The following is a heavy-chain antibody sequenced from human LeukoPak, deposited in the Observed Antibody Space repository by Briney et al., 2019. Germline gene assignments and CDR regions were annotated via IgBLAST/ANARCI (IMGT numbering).Heavy chain of an antibody. D-gene: IGHD1-26*01. J-gene: IGHJ4*02. Sequence: PSETLSLTCAVYGGSFSGYYWSWIRQPPGKGLEWIGEINHSGSTYYNPSLKSRVTISVDTSKNQFSLKLTSVTAADTAVYYCASPSGTYYSRFHYWGQGALVTVSS. CDR3: ASPSGTYYSRFHY. CDR2: INHSGST. CDR1: GGSFSGYY. V-gene: IGHV4-34*01.